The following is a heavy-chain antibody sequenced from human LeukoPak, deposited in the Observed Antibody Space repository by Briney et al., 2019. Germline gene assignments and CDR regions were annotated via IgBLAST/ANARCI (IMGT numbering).Heavy chain of an antibody. CDR1: GFIVNTNY. CDR2: IYADGNT. V-gene: IGHV3-53*01. Sequence: GGSLRLSCAASGFIVNTNYMTWVRQAPGRGLEWVSFIYADGNTYYSDSVKGRFAISRDISKNAVYLQMNSLRAEDTAVYYCARDSYGDANFDSWGQGTLVTVSS. D-gene: IGHD4-17*01. CDR3: ARDSYGDANFDS. J-gene: IGHJ4*02.